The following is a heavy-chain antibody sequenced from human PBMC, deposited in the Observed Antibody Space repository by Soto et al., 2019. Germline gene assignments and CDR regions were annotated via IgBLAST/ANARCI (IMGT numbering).Heavy chain of an antibody. CDR2: INPSGGST. D-gene: IGHD3-3*01. J-gene: IGHJ6*02. CDR3: ARALLSEGITIFGVVPGYYGMDV. CDR1: GYTFTSYY. V-gene: IGHV1-46*01. Sequence: ASVKVSCKASGYTFTSYYMHWVRQAPGQGLEWMGIINPSGGSTSYAQKFQGRVNMTRDTSTSTVYMELSSLRSEDTAVYYRARALLSEGITIFGVVPGYYGMDVWGQGTTVTVSS.